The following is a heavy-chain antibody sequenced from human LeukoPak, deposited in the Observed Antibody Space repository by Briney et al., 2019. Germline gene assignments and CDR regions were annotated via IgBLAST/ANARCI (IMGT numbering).Heavy chain of an antibody. CDR3: AKDRLYDWKGKVAFDI. CDR2: ISGSGGST. D-gene: IGHD1-1*01. V-gene: IGHV3-23*01. J-gene: IGHJ3*02. CDR1: GFTFSSYA. Sequence: QPGGSLRLSCAASGFTFSSYAMSWVRQAPGKGLEWVSAISGSGGSTYYADSVKGRFTISRDNSKNTLYLQMNSLRAEDTAVYYCAKDRLYDWKGKVAFDIWGQGTMVTVSS.